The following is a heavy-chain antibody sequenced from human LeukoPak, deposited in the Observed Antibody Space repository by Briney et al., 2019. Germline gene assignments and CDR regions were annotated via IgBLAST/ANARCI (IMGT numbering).Heavy chain of an antibody. CDR1: DGSISTYY. CDR2: IHYTGTT. V-gene: IGHV4-59*01. Sequence: PSETLSLTCAVSDGSISTYYWTWIRRSPGKGLEWIGFIHYTGTTSYNPSLKSRLTISVDTSKDLFSLSLDSVTAADTAIYFCARARRSNGAAAGTGYIDSWGQGTLVTVSS. J-gene: IGHJ4*02. CDR3: ARARRSNGAAAGTGYIDS. D-gene: IGHD6-13*01.